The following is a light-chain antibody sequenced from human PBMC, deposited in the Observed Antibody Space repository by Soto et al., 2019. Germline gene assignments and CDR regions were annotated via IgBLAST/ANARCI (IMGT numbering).Light chain of an antibody. CDR3: QQYYSTPPIT. CDR1: QSVLYSSNNKNY. CDR2: WAS. Sequence: DIVMTQSPASLAVSLGERATINCKSSQSVLYSSNNKNYLAWYQQKPGQPPKLLIYWASTRESGVPDRFSGSGFGTDFTLTISSLQAEDVAVYYCQQYYSTPPITFGQGTRLEIK. J-gene: IGKJ5*01. V-gene: IGKV4-1*01.